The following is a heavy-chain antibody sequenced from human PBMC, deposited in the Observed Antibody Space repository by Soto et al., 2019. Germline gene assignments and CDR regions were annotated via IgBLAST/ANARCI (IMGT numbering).Heavy chain of an antibody. J-gene: IGHJ3*02. V-gene: IGHV3-23*01. CDR1: GFIFSTYA. D-gene: IGHD1-1*01. CDR3: AHPRGYGVFDAVDI. Sequence: GGSLRLSCAASGFIFSTYAMNWVRQAPGKGLEWVSAISSSGGSTYYAESVRGRFTISRDNSINTLYLQMSSLRTEDTAVYYCAHPRGYGVFDAVDIWGQGTVVTVSS. CDR2: ISSSGGST.